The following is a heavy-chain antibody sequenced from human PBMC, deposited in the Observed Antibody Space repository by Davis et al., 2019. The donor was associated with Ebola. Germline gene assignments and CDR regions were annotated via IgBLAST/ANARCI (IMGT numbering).Heavy chain of an antibody. Sequence: PGGSLRLSCAASGFTFSSYGMHWVRQAPGKGLEWVAFIRYDGSNKYYADSVKGRFTISRDNSKNTLYLQMNSLRAEDTAVYYCAKDFYMSLELLGENYFDYWGQGTLVTVSS. CDR3: AKDFYMSLELLGENYFDY. D-gene: IGHD1-7*01. J-gene: IGHJ4*02. CDR1: GFTFSSYG. V-gene: IGHV3-30*02. CDR2: IRYDGSNK.